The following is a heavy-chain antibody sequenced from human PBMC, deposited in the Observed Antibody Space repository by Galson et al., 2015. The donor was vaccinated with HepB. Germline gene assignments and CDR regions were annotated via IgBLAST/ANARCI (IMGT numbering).Heavy chain of an antibody. V-gene: IGHV1-69*02. D-gene: IGHD3-22*01. CDR1: GGTFSNYI. CDR3: VINYFDTSGYFDF. J-gene: IGHJ4*02. Sequence: SVKVSCKASGGTFSNYIISWVRQAPGQGLEWMGKIIPLFGVSNYAQDFRDRVTITADKSTNITDMEMHSLTSGDTAVYFCVINYFDTSGYFDFWGQGTLVTASS. CDR2: IIPLFGVS.